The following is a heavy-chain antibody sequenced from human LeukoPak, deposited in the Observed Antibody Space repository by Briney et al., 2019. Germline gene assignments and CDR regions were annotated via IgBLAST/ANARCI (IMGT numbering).Heavy chain of an antibody. CDR1: GFTFSSYE. D-gene: IGHD2/OR15-2a*01. CDR3: ATDGFPPNWFDF. V-gene: IGHV3-15*01. J-gene: IGHJ5*01. CDR2: IKRKTDGGTS. Sequence: IPGGSLRLSCAASGFTFSSYEMNWVRQAPGKGLEWLGRIKRKTDGGTSDYAAPVTGRFTISRDDSKNTLYLQMNSLKTEDTAVYYCATDGFPPNWFDFWGQGTLVIVSS.